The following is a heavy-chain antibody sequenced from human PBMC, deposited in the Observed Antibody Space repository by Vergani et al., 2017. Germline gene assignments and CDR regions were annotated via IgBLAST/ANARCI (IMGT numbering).Heavy chain of an antibody. Sequence: EVQLVESGGGLVPPGRSLRLSCAASGFSFGDYAMTWVRQAPGKGLEWVAFIRNKAYGGTTEYAASVKGRFTISRDDSKSLAYLQLSGLKTEDTAVYFCSKGHGNSVDYSDYWGQGTLVTVSS. CDR1: GFSFGDYA. CDR3: SKGHGNSVDYSDY. CDR2: IRNKAYGGTT. V-gene: IGHV3-49*04. D-gene: IGHD3-22*01. J-gene: IGHJ4*02.